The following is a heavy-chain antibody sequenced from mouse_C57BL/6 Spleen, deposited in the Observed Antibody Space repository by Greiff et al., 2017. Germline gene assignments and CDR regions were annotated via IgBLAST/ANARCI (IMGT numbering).Heavy chain of an antibody. J-gene: IGHJ4*01. CDR3: ARDGGGLYYAMDY. V-gene: IGHV7-1*01. Sequence: EVHLVESGGGLVQSGRSLRLSCATSGFTFSDFYMEWVRQAPGKGLEWIAASRNKANDYTTEYSASVKGRFIVSRDTSQSILYLQMNALRAEDTAIYYCARDGGGLYYAMDYWGQGTSVTVSS. CDR2: SRNKANDYTT. CDR1: GFTFSDFY. D-gene: IGHD1-1*02.